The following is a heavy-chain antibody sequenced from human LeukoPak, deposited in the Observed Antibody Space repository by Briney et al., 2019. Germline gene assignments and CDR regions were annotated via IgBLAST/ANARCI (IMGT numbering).Heavy chain of an antibody. CDR3: ARGTYYDYVWGSGPYYYGMDV. CDR2: IYYSGST. D-gene: IGHD3-16*01. J-gene: IGHJ6*02. Sequence: NPSETLSLTCTVSGGSISSYYWSWIRQPPGKGLEWIGYIYYSGSTNYNPSLKSRVTISVDTSKNQFSLKLSSVTAADTAVYYCARGTYYDYVWGSGPYYYGMDVWGQGTTVTVSS. V-gene: IGHV4-59*01. CDR1: GGSISSYY.